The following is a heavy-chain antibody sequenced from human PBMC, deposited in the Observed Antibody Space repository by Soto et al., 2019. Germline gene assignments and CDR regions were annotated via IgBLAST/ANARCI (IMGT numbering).Heavy chain of an antibody. CDR1: GDSVSSNSSA. J-gene: IGHJ5*02. CDR3: ARTVGWLDP. CDR2: TYYRSKWYK. V-gene: IGHV6-1*01. D-gene: IGHD1-26*01. Sequence: PSQTRSLTFAISGDSVSSNSSAWNWIRQSPSRGLEWLGRTYYRSKWYKEYAASVKSRITINPDTSKNQFSLQLNSVSPEDTAVYYCARTVGWLDPWGQGPMVTV.